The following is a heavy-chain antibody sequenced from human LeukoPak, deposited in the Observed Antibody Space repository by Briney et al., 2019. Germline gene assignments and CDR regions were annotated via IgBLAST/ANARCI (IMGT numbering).Heavy chain of an antibody. V-gene: IGHV3-48*03. D-gene: IGHD6-13*01. J-gene: IGHJ3*02. Sequence: HPGGSLRLSCAASGFTFSSYEMNWVRQAPGKGLEWVSYISSSGSTIYYADSVKGRFTISRDNAKNSLYLQMNSLRAEDTAVYYCARNRGIADAFDIWGQGTMVIVSS. CDR2: ISSSGSTI. CDR3: ARNRGIADAFDI. CDR1: GFTFSSYE.